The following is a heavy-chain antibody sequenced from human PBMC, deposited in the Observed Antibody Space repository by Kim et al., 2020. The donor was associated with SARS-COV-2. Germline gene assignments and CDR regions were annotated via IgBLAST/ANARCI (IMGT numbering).Heavy chain of an antibody. D-gene: IGHD2-8*02. J-gene: IGHJ3*02. CDR1: GGSMSNYY. CDR3: GRDGTAGGYVNSFDI. Sequence: SETLSLTCTVSGGSMSNYYWNWFRQPPGKGLEWIGFIYSSGFTNYNPSRTSRVTISLDMSKSQFSLRLSSVTAADTAIYFCGRDGTAGGYVNSFDIWGQGTMVTVSS. CDR2: IYSSGFT. V-gene: IGHV4-59*01.